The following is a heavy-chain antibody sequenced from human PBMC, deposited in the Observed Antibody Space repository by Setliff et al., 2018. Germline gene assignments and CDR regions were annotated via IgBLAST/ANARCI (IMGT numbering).Heavy chain of an antibody. V-gene: IGHV4-59*08. Sequence: PSETLSLTCTVSGGSISSYSWSWIRQPPGKGLQWIGYISYSGATNYNPSLKSRVTISVDTSQNQFSLKLSSVTAADTAAYYCASHPRVTIFGVVAFDYWGQGILVTVSS. CDR3: ASHPRVTIFGVVAFDY. D-gene: IGHD3-3*01. CDR2: ISYSGAT. CDR1: GGSISSYS. J-gene: IGHJ4*02.